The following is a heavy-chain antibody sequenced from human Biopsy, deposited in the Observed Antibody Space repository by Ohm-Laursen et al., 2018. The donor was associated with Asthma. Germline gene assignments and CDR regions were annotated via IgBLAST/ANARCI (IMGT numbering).Heavy chain of an antibody. CDR1: GGSMSSSSYY. Sequence: SDTLSLTCTVSGGSMSSSSYYWGWIRQPPGKGLEWMGSISYTGSAYHNPSLKSRVTISVHTSKTHFSLKLSSVTAADTAVYYCARHWDWGSFFDYWGQGTPVTVSS. J-gene: IGHJ4*02. V-gene: IGHV4-39*01. D-gene: IGHD7-27*01. CDR2: ISYTGSA. CDR3: ARHWDWGSFFDY.